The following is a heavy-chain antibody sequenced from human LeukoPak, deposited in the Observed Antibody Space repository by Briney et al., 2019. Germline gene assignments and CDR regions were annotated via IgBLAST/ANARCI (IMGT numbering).Heavy chain of an antibody. Sequence: EASVKVSCKASGYTFTSYGISWVRQAPGQGLEWMGWISTYNGVTNYAQKLQGRVTMTTDTSTNTAYMELRSLRSDDTAVYYCARDGYNPYYYYMDVRGKGTTVTVSS. J-gene: IGHJ6*03. CDR2: ISTYNGVT. CDR3: ARDGYNPYYYYMDV. D-gene: IGHD5-24*01. V-gene: IGHV1-18*01. CDR1: GYTFTSYG.